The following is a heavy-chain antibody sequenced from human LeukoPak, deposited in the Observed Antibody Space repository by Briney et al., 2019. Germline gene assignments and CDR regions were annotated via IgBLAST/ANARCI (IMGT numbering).Heavy chain of an antibody. V-gene: IGHV4-59*01. D-gene: IGHD3-10*01. CDR3: ARDSGLDV. CDR1: GVSISTYY. J-gene: IGHJ6*02. Sequence: SETLSLTCTVSGVSISTYYWSWLRQSPGKGLEWIGYIYYTGSTNYNPSLKSRVTISVDTSKNQFSLKLSSVTAADTAVYYCARDSGLDVWGQGTTVTVSS. CDR2: IYYTGST.